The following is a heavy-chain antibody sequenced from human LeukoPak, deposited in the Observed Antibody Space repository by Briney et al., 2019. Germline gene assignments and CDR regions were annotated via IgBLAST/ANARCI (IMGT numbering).Heavy chain of an antibody. CDR1: GGSISSSSYY. Sequence: SETLSLTCTVSGGSISSSSYYWGWIRQPPGKGLEWIGSIYYSGSTYYNPSLKSRVTISVDTSKNQFSLKLSSVTAADTAVYYCARVFAYGDSGGAWYFDLWGRGTLVTVSS. J-gene: IGHJ2*01. D-gene: IGHD4-17*01. V-gene: IGHV4-39*07. CDR2: IYYSGST. CDR3: ARVFAYGDSGGAWYFDL.